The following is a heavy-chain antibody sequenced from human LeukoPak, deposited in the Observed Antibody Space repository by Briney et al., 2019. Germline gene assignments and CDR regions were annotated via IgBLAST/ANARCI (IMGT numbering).Heavy chain of an antibody. CDR2: IYYSGST. J-gene: IGHJ4*02. CDR3: ARVSSYYDSSGYYYLGLFDY. Sequence: PSETLSLTCTVSGGSISSYYWSWIRQPPGKGLEWIGYIYYSGSTNYNPSLKSRVTISVDTSKHQFSLKLSSVTAADTAVYYCARVSSYYDSSGYYYLGLFDYWGQGTLVTVSS. CDR1: GGSISSYY. V-gene: IGHV4-59*01. D-gene: IGHD3-22*01.